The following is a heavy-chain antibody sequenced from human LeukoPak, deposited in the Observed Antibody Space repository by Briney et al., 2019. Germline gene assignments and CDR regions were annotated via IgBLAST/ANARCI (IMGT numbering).Heavy chain of an antibody. V-gene: IGHV3-48*01. D-gene: IGHD6-13*01. J-gene: IGHJ6*03. CDR3: ARDRIAAAATRGDYYYYYMDV. CDR2: ISSSSSTI. CDR1: GFTFSSYE. Sequence: PGGSLRLSCAASGFTFSSYEMNWVRQAPGKGLEWVSYISSSSSTIYYADSVKGRFTISRDNAKNSLYLQMNSLRAEDTAVYYCARDRIAAAATRGDYYYYYMDVWGKGTTVTVSS.